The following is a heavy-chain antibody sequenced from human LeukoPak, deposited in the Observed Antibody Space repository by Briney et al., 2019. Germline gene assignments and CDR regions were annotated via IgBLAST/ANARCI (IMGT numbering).Heavy chain of an antibody. D-gene: IGHD3-22*01. CDR1: GFTFSSYA. V-gene: IGHV3-23*01. J-gene: IGHJ3*01. Sequence: QSGGSLRLSCAASGFTFSSYAMSWVRQAPGKGLEWVSAISGSATNTYYADSVKGRFTISRDNAKNSLYLQMNSLRAEDTAVYYCARVFSYYYDSSDPSMVWGQGTMVTVSS. CDR2: ISGSATNT. CDR3: ARVFSYYYDSSDPSMV.